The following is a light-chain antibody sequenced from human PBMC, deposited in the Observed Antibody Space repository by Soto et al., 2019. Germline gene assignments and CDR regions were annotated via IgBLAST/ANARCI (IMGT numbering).Light chain of an antibody. CDR2: DAS. J-gene: IGKJ1*01. CDR1: QTISTW. CDR3: QQYTNTNNPWM. Sequence: IQINQSPSILSASIGDRVTITCRAIQTISTWMAWYQQKPGKAPKLLVYDASTLQSGVASRFSGSGSGTEFTLIISGLQPDDSATYYCQQYTNTNNPWMLGQGTKVAIK. V-gene: IGKV1-5*01.